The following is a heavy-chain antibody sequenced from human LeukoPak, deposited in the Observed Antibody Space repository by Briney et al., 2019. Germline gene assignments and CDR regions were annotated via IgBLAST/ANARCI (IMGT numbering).Heavy chain of an antibody. V-gene: IGHV3-7*01. CDR2: INPDGSQG. J-gene: IGHJ3*02. D-gene: IGHD2-21*01. CDR1: GFTFSNSY. CDR3: ARDPAYGALDI. Sequence: GGSLRLSCEASGFTFSNSYMSWVRQAPGKGLEWVAIINPDGSQGSYVDSVKGRFAISRDNALNSLFLQMNSRSAEDTAVYYCARDPAYGALDIWGQGTTVTVSS.